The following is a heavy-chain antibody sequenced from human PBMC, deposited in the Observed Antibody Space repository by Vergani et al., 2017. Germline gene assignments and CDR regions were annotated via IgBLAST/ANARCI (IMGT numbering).Heavy chain of an antibody. J-gene: IGHJ3*02. D-gene: IGHD2-15*01. Sequence: QVQLVQSGAEVKKPGSSVKVSCKASGGTFSSYAISWVRQAPGKGLEWMGGIIPIFGTANYAQKFQGRVTITAYESTSTAYMELSSLRSEDTAVYYCESDDPHQIGRGYCIGGSCPRAFDIWGQGTMVTVSS. CDR2: IIPIFGTA. CDR1: GGTFSSYA. CDR3: ESDDPHQIGRGYCIGGSCPRAFDI. V-gene: IGHV1-69*12.